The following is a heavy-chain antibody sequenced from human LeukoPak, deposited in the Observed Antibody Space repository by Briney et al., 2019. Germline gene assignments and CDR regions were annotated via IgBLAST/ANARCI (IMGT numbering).Heavy chain of an antibody. Sequence: SETLSLTCAVSGGSISSGGYSWSWIRQPPGKGLEWIGYIYHSGSTYYNPSLKSRVTISVDRSKNQFSLKLSSVTAADTAVYYCARTKLRYLDYWGQGTLVTVSS. CDR1: GGSISSGGYS. V-gene: IGHV4-30-2*01. CDR2: IYHSGST. J-gene: IGHJ4*02. CDR3: ARTKLRYLDY. D-gene: IGHD3-9*01.